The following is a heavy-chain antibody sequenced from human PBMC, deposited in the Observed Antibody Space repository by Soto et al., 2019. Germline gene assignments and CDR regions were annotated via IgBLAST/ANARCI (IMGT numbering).Heavy chain of an antibody. J-gene: IGHJ4*02. D-gene: IGHD3-9*01. CDR3: AKVSDILTGYSHFDY. Sequence: LRLSCAASGFTFSSYGMHWVRQAPGKGLEWVAVISYDGSNKYYADSVKGRFTISRDNSKNTLYLQMNSLRAEDTAVYYCAKVSDILTGYSHFDYWGQGTLVTVSS. CDR2: ISYDGSNK. V-gene: IGHV3-30*18. CDR1: GFTFSSYG.